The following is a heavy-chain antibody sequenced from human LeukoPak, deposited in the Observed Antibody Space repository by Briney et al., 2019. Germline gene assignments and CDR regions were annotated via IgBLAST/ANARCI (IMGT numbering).Heavy chain of an antibody. J-gene: IGHJ3*02. CDR1: GFNFSSFA. Sequence: PGGSLRLSCAGSGFNFSSFAMHWVRQAPGKGLEYVSGMSGDGGTTFHTNSVKGRFAISRDNSKNTLYLQMDRLKTEDMGLYYCARGNTALGGAFDICGPGTMVSVS. V-gene: IGHV3-64*01. D-gene: IGHD2-21*02. CDR2: MSGDGGTT. CDR3: ARGNTALGGAFDI.